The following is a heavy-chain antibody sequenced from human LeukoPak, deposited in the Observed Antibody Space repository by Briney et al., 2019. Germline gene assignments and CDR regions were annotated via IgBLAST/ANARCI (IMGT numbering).Heavy chain of an antibody. CDR3: ARRMPLGAFDI. Sequence: SETLSLTCTVSGGSISSYYWSWIRQAPGKGLEWIGYIYYSGSTNYNPSLKSRVTISVDTSKNQFSLKLSSVTAADTAVYYCARRMPLGAFDIWGQGTMVTVSS. D-gene: IGHD2-2*01. CDR1: GGSISSYY. J-gene: IGHJ3*02. CDR2: IYYSGST. V-gene: IGHV4-59*08.